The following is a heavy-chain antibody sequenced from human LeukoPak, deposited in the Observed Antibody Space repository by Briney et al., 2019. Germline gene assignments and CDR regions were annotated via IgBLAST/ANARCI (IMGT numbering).Heavy chain of an antibody. V-gene: IGHV4-4*07. Sequence: SETLSPTCTVSGGSISSYYWSWIRQPAGKGLEWIGHIYNSGSTNYNPSLKGRVTMSVATSKNQFSLHLSSVTAADTAVYYCARSAFLVTAPGLYYFDYWGQGTLVAVSS. D-gene: IGHD6-13*01. CDR1: GGSISSYY. CDR2: IYNSGST. J-gene: IGHJ4*02. CDR3: ARSAFLVTAPGLYYFDY.